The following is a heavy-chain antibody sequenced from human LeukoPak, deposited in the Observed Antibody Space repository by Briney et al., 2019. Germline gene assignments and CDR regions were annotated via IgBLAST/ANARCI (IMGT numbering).Heavy chain of an antibody. D-gene: IGHD5-18*01. Sequence: GGSLRLSCAASGFTFSNYAMSWVRQAPGKGLEWVSIIYSGGSTSYADPVKGRFTVSRDNSKNTLYLQMNSLRAEDTAVYYCAKTSVDTAMDTFDYWGQGTLVTVSS. CDR1: GFTFSNYA. CDR2: IYSGGST. CDR3: AKTSVDTAMDTFDY. J-gene: IGHJ4*02. V-gene: IGHV3-66*01.